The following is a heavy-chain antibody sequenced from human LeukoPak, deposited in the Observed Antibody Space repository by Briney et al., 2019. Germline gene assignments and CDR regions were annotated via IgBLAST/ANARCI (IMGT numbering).Heavy chain of an antibody. Sequence: GGSLRLSCAASGFTFSSYAMHWVRQAPGKGLEWVAVISYDGSNMYYADSVKGRFTISRDNSKNTLYLQMNSLRAEDTAVFYCARRIAEGGLDYWGQGTLVTVSS. CDR1: GFTFSSYA. J-gene: IGHJ4*02. CDR2: ISYDGSNM. D-gene: IGHD2-15*01. V-gene: IGHV3-30-3*01. CDR3: ARRIAEGGLDY.